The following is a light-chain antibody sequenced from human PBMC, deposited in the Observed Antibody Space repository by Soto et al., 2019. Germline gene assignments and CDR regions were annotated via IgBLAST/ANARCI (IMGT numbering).Light chain of an antibody. CDR2: SND. V-gene: IGLV1-44*01. CDR3: AAWDNSLYGPV. Sequence: QSVLTQPPSASGTPGQRVTISCSGSSSNIGSNAVNWYQHLPGTAPKLLIYSNDQRPSGVPDRFSGSKSGTSASRAISGLQSEDEADYYCAAWDNSLYGPVFGGGTKLTVL. J-gene: IGLJ3*02. CDR1: SSNIGSNA.